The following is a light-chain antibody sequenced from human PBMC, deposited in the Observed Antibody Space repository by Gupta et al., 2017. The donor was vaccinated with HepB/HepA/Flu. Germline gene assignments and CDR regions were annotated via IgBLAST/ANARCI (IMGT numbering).Light chain of an antibody. CDR2: EVT. CDR3: SSYAVSGNSGVV. CDR1: RRDVGRYNY. Sequence: QSALTQPPSASGSPGQSVTISCTGTRRDVGRYNYVSWYQQHPGKVPKLLIYEVTKRPSGGPDRVSGSKSENTAALTVSGLQAEEEADYYCSSYAVSGNSGVVFGGGTKLTVL. J-gene: IGLJ3*02. V-gene: IGLV2-8*01.